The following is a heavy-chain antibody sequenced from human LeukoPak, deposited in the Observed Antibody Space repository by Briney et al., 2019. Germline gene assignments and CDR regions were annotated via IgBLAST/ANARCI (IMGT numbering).Heavy chain of an antibody. V-gene: IGHV4-39*07. CDR3: ARTTTYYDILTGYLLVYYFDY. CDR2: IYYSGST. J-gene: IGHJ4*02. Sequence: SETLSLTCTVSGGSISSSSYYWGWIRQPPGKGLEWIGSIYYSGSTYYNPSLKSRVTISVDTSKNQFSLKLSSVTAADTAVYYCARTTTYYDILTGYLLVYYFDYWGQGTLVTVSS. D-gene: IGHD3-9*01. CDR1: GGSISSSSYY.